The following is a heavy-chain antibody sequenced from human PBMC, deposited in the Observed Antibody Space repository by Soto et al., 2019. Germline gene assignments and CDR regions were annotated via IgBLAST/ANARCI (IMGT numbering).Heavy chain of an antibody. CDR3: ARDRAWDYGMDV. V-gene: IGHV4-30-4*01. CDR2: IFFSEST. D-gene: IGHD7-27*01. CDR1: GGSISSGDYY. Sequence: QVQLQESGPGLVKPSQTLSLTCTVSGGSISSGDYYWTWIRQPPGKGLEWIGYIFFSESTYYNPSLKRRITISVDTSKNQFSLKLSSVTAADTAVYYCARDRAWDYGMDVWGQGTTVTVSS. J-gene: IGHJ6*02.